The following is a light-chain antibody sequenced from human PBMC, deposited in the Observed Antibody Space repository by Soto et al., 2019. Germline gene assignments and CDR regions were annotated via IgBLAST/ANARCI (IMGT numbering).Light chain of an antibody. J-gene: IGKJ1*01. Sequence: DIAMTQSPSTLSASVGDTVTITCRATQIVSRWLAWYQQKPGKAPKLLIYAVSSLESGVPSRFSGSGSGTEFTLTISSLQPDDFATYYCQQYNTYLAFGQGTKVDIK. CDR3: QQYNTYLA. CDR2: AVS. V-gene: IGKV1-5*01. CDR1: QIVSRW.